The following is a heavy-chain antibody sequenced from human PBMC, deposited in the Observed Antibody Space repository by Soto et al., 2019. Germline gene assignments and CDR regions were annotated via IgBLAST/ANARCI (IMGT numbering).Heavy chain of an antibody. CDR1: GGSISSYY. CDR2: IYTSGST. V-gene: IGHV4-4*07. Sequence: SETLSLTCTDPGGSISSYYWSWIRQPAVNGLEWIGRIYTSGSTNYNPSLKSRVTMSVDTSKNQFSLKLSSVTAADTAVYYCARGRYQLPFYGMDVWGQGTTVTVSS. J-gene: IGHJ6*02. D-gene: IGHD2-2*01. CDR3: ARGRYQLPFYGMDV.